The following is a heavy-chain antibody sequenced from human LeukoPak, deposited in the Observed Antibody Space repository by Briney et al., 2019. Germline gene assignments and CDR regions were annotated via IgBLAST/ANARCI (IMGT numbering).Heavy chain of an antibody. J-gene: IGHJ4*02. D-gene: IGHD3-3*01. CDR2: IYYSGST. V-gene: IGHV4-30-4*08. Sequence: PSETLFLTCTVSGDSLSSNNYYWSWIRQPPGKGLEWVGYIYYSGSTYYNPSLKSRVTISVDTSKNQFSLKLSSVTAADTAVYYCARACYDFWSGYNSGGYFDYWGQGTLVTVSS. CDR1: GDSLSSNNYY. CDR3: ARACYDFWSGYNSGGYFDY.